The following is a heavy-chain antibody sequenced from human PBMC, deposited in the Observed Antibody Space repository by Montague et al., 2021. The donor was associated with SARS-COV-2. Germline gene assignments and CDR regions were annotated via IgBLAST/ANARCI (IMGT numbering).Heavy chain of an antibody. V-gene: IGHV4-59*01. CDR3: ARNTQHYDSTNYEDWFGP. D-gene: IGHD3-10*01. Sequence: SETLSLTCTVSGGSIGPYYWSWIRQPPGKGLEWIGYIHHSGSTNSXPSLKSRVTISVDTSKNQFSLNLRSVTGADTAVYYCARNTQHYDSTNYEDWFGPWGQGTLVTVSS. CDR2: IHHSGST. J-gene: IGHJ5*02. CDR1: GGSIGPYY.